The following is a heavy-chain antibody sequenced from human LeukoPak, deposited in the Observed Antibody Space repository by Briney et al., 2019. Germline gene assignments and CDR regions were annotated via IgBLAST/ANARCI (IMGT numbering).Heavy chain of an antibody. CDR1: GYTFTSYD. D-gene: IGHD2-15*01. J-gene: IGHJ6*02. CDR2: INPNSGGT. V-gene: IGHV1-2*04. Sequence: EALVKVSCKASGYTFTSYDINWVRQAPGQGLEWMGWINPNSGGTNYAQKFQGWVTMTRDTSISTAYMELSRLRSDDTAVYYCARAKYCSGGSCLAHDYYYGMDVWGQGTTVTVSS. CDR3: ARAKYCSGGSCLAHDYYYGMDV.